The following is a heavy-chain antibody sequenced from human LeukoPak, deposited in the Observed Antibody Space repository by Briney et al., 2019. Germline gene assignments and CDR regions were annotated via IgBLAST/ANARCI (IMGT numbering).Heavy chain of an antibody. CDR1: GFTFSSYA. D-gene: IGHD6-19*01. J-gene: IGHJ4*02. V-gene: IGHV3-30*04. CDR3: ARAENSVAQVDY. CDR2: ISYDASNK. Sequence: PGGSLRLSCAVSGFTFSSYAMHWVRQAPGKGLEWVAVISYDASNKYHADSVRGRFTISRDNSKNTLFLQMNSLRAEDTAVYYCARAENSVAQVDYWGQGTLVTVSS.